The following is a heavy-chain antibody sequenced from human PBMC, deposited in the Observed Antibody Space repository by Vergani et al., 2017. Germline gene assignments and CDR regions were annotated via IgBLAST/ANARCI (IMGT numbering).Heavy chain of an antibody. CDR1: GYPFTGYY. CDR3: ARDEDSSSWFNYYYYGRDV. J-gene: IGHJ6*02. CDR2: INPNSGGT. D-gene: IGHD6-13*01. V-gene: IGHV1-2*02. Sequence: QVQLVQSGAEVKKPGASVKVSCKASGYPFTGYYMHWVRQAPGQGLEWMGWINPNSGGTNYAQKFQGRVTMTRDTSISTAYMELSSLRSEDTAVYYCARDEDSSSWFNYYYYGRDVWGQGP.